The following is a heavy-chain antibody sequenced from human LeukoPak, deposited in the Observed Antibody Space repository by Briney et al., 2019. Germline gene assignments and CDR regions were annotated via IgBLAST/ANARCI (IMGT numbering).Heavy chain of an antibody. Sequence: PAETLSLTCTVSGGSISSYQWSWIRQPPGKGLEWIGNIYDSGSANYNPSLKSRVVISVDTSKNQFSLKLSSVTAADTAVYYCARAGGSGYYHSPYYFDYWGQGTLVTVSS. J-gene: IGHJ4*02. D-gene: IGHD3-22*01. CDR2: IYDSGSA. CDR3: ARAGGSGYYHSPYYFDY. V-gene: IGHV4-59*01. CDR1: GGSISSYQ.